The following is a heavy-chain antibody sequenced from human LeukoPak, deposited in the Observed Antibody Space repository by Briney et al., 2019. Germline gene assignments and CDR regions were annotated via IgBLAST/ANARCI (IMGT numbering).Heavy chain of an antibody. CDR2: INPNSGGT. V-gene: IGHV1-2*02. CDR3: ARGGAFRGSSWLVNQKVSFDY. D-gene: IGHD6-13*01. Sequence: ASVKVSYKASGYTFTGYYMHWVRQAPGQGLEWMGWINPNSGGTNYAQKFQGRVTVTRDTSISTAYMELSRLRSDDTAVYYCARGGAFRGSSWLVNQKVSFDYWGQGALVTVSS. J-gene: IGHJ4*02. CDR1: GYTFTGYY.